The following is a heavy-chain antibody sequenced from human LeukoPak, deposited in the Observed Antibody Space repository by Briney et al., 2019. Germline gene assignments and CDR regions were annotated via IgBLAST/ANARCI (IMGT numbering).Heavy chain of an antibody. J-gene: IGHJ3*02. CDR2: IYNSGRS. CDR1: GGSLMVAASS. Sequence: SQTLSLTSPVSGGSLMVAASSWSWTRQPPGKGLEWIGYIYNSGRSYYNPSLKSRVTISLDRSKNQLSLRLSSVTAADTAVYFCARGYGDNSGAFDIWGQGTLVTVSS. D-gene: IGHD4-23*01. CDR3: ARGYGDNSGAFDI. V-gene: IGHV4-30-2*01.